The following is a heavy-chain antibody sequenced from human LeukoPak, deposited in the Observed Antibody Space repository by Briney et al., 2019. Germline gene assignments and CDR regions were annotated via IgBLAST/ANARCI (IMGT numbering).Heavy chain of an antibody. CDR1: GYTFTGYY. CDR3: ARFTSRTWVIDY. D-gene: IGHD6-13*01. J-gene: IGHJ4*02. CDR2: INPNSGGT. V-gene: IGHV1-2*02. Sequence: ASVKVSCTASGYTFTGYYMHWVRQAPGQGLEWMGWINPNSGGTNYAQNFRGRFTMTRDTSISTAYLELSRLRSDDTAVYYCARFTSRTWVIDYWGQGTLVTVSS.